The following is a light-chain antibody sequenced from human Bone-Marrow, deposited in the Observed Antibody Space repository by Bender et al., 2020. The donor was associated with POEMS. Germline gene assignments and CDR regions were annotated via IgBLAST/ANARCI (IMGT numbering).Light chain of an antibody. CDR3: SSYTVSNTVL. Sequence: QSALTQPASVSGSPGQSITISCTGTSGDVAGYNSVSWYQHHPDKAPKLIMFDVSDGPSGVSHRFSGSKSGNTASLTISGLQAEDEADYYCSSYTVSNTVLFGGGTKLTVL. V-gene: IGLV2-14*03. J-gene: IGLJ2*01. CDR2: DVS. CDR1: SGDVAGYNS.